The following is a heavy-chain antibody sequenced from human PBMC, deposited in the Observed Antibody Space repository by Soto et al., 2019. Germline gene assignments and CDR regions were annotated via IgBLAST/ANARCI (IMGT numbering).Heavy chain of an antibody. J-gene: IGHJ6*03. CDR1: GFTFNSYA. CDR2: ISGSGGST. Sequence: GGSLRLSCGGSGFTFNSYAMTWVRQAPGKGLEWVSAISGSGGSTYYADSVKGRFTISRDNPKNTLYLQMNSLRAEDTAVYYCAKKDYMDVWGKGTTVTVSS. CDR3: AKKDYMDV. V-gene: IGHV3-23*01.